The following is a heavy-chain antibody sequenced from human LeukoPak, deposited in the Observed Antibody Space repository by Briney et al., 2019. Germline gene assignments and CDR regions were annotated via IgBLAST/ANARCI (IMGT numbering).Heavy chain of an antibody. CDR3: ARGGVIRFLEWFQEDNYYMDV. CDR2: MNPNSGNT. Sequence: ASVKVSCKASGYTFTSYDINWVRQATGQGLEWMGWMNPNSGNTGYAQKFQGRVTITRNTSISTAYMELSSLRSEDTAVYYCARGGVIRFLEWFQEDNYYMDVWGKGTTVTVSS. D-gene: IGHD3-3*01. CDR1: GYTFTSYD. J-gene: IGHJ6*03. V-gene: IGHV1-8*03.